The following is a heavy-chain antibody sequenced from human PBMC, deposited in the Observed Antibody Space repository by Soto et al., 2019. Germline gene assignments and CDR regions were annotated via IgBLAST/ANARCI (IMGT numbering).Heavy chain of an antibody. J-gene: IGHJ4*02. D-gene: IGHD2-8*01. V-gene: IGHV3-30-3*01. CDR1: GFTFSSYA. CDR3: ASLEGYCTNGVCSPFDY. Sequence: GGSLRLSCAASGFTFSSYAMHWVRQAPGKGLEWVAVISYDGSNKYYADSVKGRFTISRDNSKNTLYLQMNSLRAEDTAVYYCASLEGYCTNGVCSPFDYWGQGTLVTVSS. CDR2: ISYDGSNK.